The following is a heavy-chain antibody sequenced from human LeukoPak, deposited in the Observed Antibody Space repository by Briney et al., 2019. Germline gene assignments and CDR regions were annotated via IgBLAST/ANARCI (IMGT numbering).Heavy chain of an antibody. V-gene: IGHV4-30-4*07. CDR3: ARVPLGATKDYYYYYSMDV. J-gene: IGHJ6*03. CDR2: IYYTGST. D-gene: IGHD5-12*01. CDR1: GASLSSSDYS. Sequence: PSETLSLTCAVSGASLSSSDYSWSWIRQPPGKGLEWIGYIYYTGSTYYNPSLKSRAIISVDTSKNQFSLKLSSVTAADTAVYYCARVPLGATKDYYYYYSMDVWGKGTTVTVSS.